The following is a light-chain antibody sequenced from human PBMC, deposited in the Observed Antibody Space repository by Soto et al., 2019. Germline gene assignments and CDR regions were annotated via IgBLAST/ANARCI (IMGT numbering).Light chain of an antibody. Sequence: EIQMKQSPSRMSESVGYRVNITCRASQYIGDFLNWYQQTPGKAPKLLIYVASSLQSGVPSRFSGSGSGTDFTLTISSLQPEDFATYYCQQSYSTPWTLGQGTKVDIK. J-gene: IGKJ1*01. CDR3: QQSYSTPWT. CDR2: VAS. CDR1: QYIGDF. V-gene: IGKV1-39*01.